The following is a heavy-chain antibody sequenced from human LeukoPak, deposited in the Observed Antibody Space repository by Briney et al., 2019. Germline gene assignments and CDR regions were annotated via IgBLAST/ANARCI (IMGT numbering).Heavy chain of an antibody. D-gene: IGHD3-16*02. CDR3: ARVPAGVIGMKDAFDI. J-gene: IGHJ3*02. CDR1: GFTFRSYG. Sequence: GSLRLSCAASGFTFRSYGMSWVRQAPGKGLEWVSGISSSGGTTHYADSVQGRFTISRHNAKNSLYLQMNSLRAEDTAVYYCARVPAGVIGMKDAFDIWGQGTMVTVSS. CDR2: ISSSGGTT. V-gene: IGHV3-48*04.